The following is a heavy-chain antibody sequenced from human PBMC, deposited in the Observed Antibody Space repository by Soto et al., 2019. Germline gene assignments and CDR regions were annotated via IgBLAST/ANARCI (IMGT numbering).Heavy chain of an antibody. J-gene: IGHJ6*02. CDR3: AKASGYCSSSSCREIYYNNGMDV. CDR1: GFTFSNYG. Sequence: PGGSLRLSCAASGFTFSNYGMHWVRQAPGKGLEWVAVISYDGGNKYYADSVKGRFTISRDNSKNTLSLQMNSLRAEDTAVYYCAKASGYCSSSSCREIYYNNGMDVWGQGTTVTVSS. D-gene: IGHD2-2*01. CDR2: ISYDGGNK. V-gene: IGHV3-30*18.